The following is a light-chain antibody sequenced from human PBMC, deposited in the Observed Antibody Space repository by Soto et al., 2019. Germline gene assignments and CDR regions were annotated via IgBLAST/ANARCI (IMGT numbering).Light chain of an antibody. Sequence: DIQMTQSPSSLSASLGDTVTITCRARQSIGTYLNWYQFKPGKAPRLLIYAASSFQSGVPSRFSGSGSATDFTLTISSLQPEDFATYYCQQTYSIPHTFGPGTKLEIK. V-gene: IGKV1-39*01. CDR2: AAS. CDR1: QSIGTY. J-gene: IGKJ2*01. CDR3: QQTYSIPHT.